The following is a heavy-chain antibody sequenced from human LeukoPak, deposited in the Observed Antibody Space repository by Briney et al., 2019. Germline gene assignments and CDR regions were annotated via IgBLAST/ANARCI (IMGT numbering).Heavy chain of an antibody. CDR3: AREAPAYCTSTSCYVFDY. V-gene: IGHV4-59*01. J-gene: IGHJ4*02. D-gene: IGHD2-2*01. CDR1: GGSISSYH. Sequence: SETLSLTCTVSGGSISSYHWTWIRQPPGKGLEWIGYIYYSGTTSYNPSLKSRGTMSVDTSKNQFSLKLSSVTAADTAVYYCAREAPAYCTSTSCYVFDYWGQGTLVTVSS. CDR2: IYYSGTT.